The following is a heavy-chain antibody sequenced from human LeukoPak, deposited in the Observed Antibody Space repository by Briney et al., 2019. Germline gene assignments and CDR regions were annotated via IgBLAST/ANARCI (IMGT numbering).Heavy chain of an antibody. Sequence: ASVKVSCKASGGTFSSYAISWVRQAPGQGLEWMGGIIPIFGTANSAQKFQGRVTITADESTRTAYMELSSLRSEDTAVYYCASLGFSVVPAAMSYYCYYMDVWGKGTTVTVSS. J-gene: IGHJ6*03. CDR3: ASLGFSVVPAAMSYYCYYMDV. V-gene: IGHV1-69*01. CDR2: IIPIFGTA. CDR1: GGTFSSYA. D-gene: IGHD2-2*01.